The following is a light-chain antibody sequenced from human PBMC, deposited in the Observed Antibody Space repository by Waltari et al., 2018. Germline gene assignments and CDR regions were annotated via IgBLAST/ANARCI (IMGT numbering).Light chain of an antibody. V-gene: IGKV1-39*01. CDR2: AAS. Sequence: DIQMTQSLPSLSASVGDRVTITCRASQSITTFLNWYQQKPGKAPKHLIYAASSLQGGAPSRFSGSGSGTDFTLTINSLQPEDFATYFCQQTSGTPLTFGGGTKVEI. J-gene: IGKJ4*01. CDR3: QQTSGTPLT. CDR1: QSITTF.